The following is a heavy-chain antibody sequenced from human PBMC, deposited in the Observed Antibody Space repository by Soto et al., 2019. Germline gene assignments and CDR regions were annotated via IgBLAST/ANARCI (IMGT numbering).Heavy chain of an antibody. CDR3: ARGKSSGPLYYFDT. Sequence: SETLSLTCGVYNGSFSDYFWNWIRQPPGKGLEWIGEIKESGFATYNPSLKRRVTMSVDTANNQFSLKVTSVTAADTAVYYCARGKSSGPLYYFDTWGQGTLVAVSS. D-gene: IGHD6-19*01. CDR2: IKESGFA. CDR1: NGSFSDYF. V-gene: IGHV4-34*01. J-gene: IGHJ4*02.